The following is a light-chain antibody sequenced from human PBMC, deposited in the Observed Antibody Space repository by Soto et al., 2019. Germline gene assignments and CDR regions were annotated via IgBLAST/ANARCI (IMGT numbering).Light chain of an antibody. CDR1: TSNIGAGYD. V-gene: IGLV1-40*01. CDR3: QSYDSSLRGVV. CDR2: GNT. J-gene: IGLJ2*01. Sequence: QPVLTQPPSESGAPGQRVTISCTGSTSNIGAGYDVHWYQQLPGTAPKLLIYGNTNRPAGVPDRFSGSKSGTSASLAITGLQAEDEADYYCQSYDSSLRGVVFGGGTKVTVL.